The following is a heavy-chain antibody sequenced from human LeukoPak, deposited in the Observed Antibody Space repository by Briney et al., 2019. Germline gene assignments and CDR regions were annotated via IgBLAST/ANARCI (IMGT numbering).Heavy chain of an antibody. CDR1: SGSISSNDW. CDR2: ISHSGST. V-gene: IGHV4-4*02. J-gene: IGHJ3*02. CDR3: ASWGAAEDFDAFDI. D-gene: IGHD7-27*01. Sequence: SGTQSLTCAVSSGSISSNDWWSWVRQPPGKGLEWIGEISHSGSTTYNPSLKSRVTISVDKSKNQFSLKLTSVTAADTAVYYCASWGAAEDFDAFDIWGQGTMVTVSS.